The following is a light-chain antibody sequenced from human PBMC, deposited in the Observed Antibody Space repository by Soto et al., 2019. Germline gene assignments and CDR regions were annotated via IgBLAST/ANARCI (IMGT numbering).Light chain of an antibody. V-gene: IGLV7-46*01. CDR1: TGAVTGGHY. CDR3: LLSDSSGRPI. CDR2: DTA. Sequence: QAVVTQEPSLTVSPGGTVTITCGSSTGAVTGGHYPSWFQQKPGQAPKILTYDTANIPSCTPARFSGSLLGGKAALILSGAQPEDEADYYCLLSDSSGRPIFGGGTQRPVL. J-gene: IGLJ2*01.